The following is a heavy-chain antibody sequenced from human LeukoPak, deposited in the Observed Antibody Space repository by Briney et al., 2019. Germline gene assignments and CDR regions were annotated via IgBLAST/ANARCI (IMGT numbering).Heavy chain of an antibody. CDR1: GFTFSSYG. CDR3: ARHAQWELLSWYFDL. CDR2: IRYDGSNK. V-gene: IGHV3-30*02. Sequence: GGSLRLSCPASGFTFSSYGMHWVRQAPGKGLEWVAFIRYDGSNKYYADSVRGRFTISRDNSKNTLYLQMNSLRAEDTAVYYCARHAQWELLSWYFDLWGRGTLVTVSS. D-gene: IGHD1-26*01. J-gene: IGHJ2*01.